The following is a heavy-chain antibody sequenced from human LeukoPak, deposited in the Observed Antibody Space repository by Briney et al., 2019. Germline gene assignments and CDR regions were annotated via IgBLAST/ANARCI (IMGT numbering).Heavy chain of an antibody. CDR1: GFTFSSYA. CDR3: AKDTRDIAPPRY. CDR2: IYSGGST. V-gene: IGHV3-23*03. Sequence: GGSLRLSCAASGFTFSSYAMSWVRQAPGKGLEWVSVIYSGGSTYYADSVKGRFTISRDNSKNTLYLQMNSLRAEDTAVYYCAKDTRDIAPPRYWGQGTLVTVSS. D-gene: IGHD2-15*01. J-gene: IGHJ4*02.